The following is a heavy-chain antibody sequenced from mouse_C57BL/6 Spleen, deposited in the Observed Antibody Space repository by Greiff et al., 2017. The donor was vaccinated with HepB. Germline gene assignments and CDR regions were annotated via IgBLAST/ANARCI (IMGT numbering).Heavy chain of an antibody. J-gene: IGHJ4*01. Sequence: VQLQQSGAELVKPGASVKLSCKASGYTFTSYWMHWVKQRPGRGLEWIGRIDPNSGGTKYNEKFKSKATLTVDKPSSTAYMQLSSLTSEDSAVYYCSRSYYSSCLYAIDYWGQGTSVTVSS. CDR3: SRSYYSSCLYAIDY. CDR2: IDPNSGGT. D-gene: IGHD1-1*01. V-gene: IGHV1-72*01. CDR1: GYTFTSYW.